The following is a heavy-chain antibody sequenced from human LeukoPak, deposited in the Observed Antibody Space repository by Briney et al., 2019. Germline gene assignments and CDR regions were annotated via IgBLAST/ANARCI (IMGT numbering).Heavy chain of an antibody. CDR3: ARVIVGGSSGYYRTTGYYYYMDV. J-gene: IGHJ6*03. CDR1: GFTFSNYW. CDR2: ISSSSSYI. D-gene: IGHD3-22*01. Sequence: PGGSLRLSCAASGFTFSNYWMTWVRQAPGKGLEWVSSISSSSSYIYYADSVKGRFTISRDNAKNSLYLQMNSLRAEDTAVYYCARVIVGGSSGYYRTTGYYYYMDVWGKGTTVTVSS. V-gene: IGHV3-21*01.